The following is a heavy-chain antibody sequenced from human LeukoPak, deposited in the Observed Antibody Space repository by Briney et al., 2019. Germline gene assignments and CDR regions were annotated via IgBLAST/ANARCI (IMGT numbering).Heavy chain of an antibody. CDR1: GYTFTSYG. Sequence: ASVTVSCKASGYTFTSYGISWVRQAPGQGLEWMGWISAYNGNTNYAQKLQGRVTMTTDTSTSTAYMELRSLRSDDTAVYYCARDGDIVVVPAAIFDPWGQGTLVTVSS. CDR3: ARDGDIVVVPAAIFDP. J-gene: IGHJ5*02. CDR2: ISAYNGNT. D-gene: IGHD2-2*01. V-gene: IGHV1-18*01.